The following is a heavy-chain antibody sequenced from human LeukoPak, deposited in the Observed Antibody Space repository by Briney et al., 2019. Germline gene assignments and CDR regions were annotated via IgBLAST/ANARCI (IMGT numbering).Heavy chain of an antibody. J-gene: IGHJ5*02. CDR3: ARKSYYYGSGSYYRWFDP. CDR1: GGSFSGYY. D-gene: IGHD3-10*01. Sequence: SETLSLTCAVYGGSFSGYYWSWLRQPPGKGLEWIGYIYYSGSTNYNPSLKSRVTISVDTSKNQFSLKLSSVTAADTAVYYCARKSYYYGSGSYYRWFDPWGQGTLVTVSS. CDR2: IYYSGST. V-gene: IGHV4-59*08.